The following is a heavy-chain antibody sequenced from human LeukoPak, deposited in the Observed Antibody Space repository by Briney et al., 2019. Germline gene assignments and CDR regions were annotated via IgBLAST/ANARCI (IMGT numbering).Heavy chain of an antibody. CDR1: GFTFSSYA. CDR3: ARDGDMITFGGVIEPTAFDI. Sequence: QPGRSLRLSCAASGFTFSSYAMHWVRQAPGKGLEWVAVISYDGSNKYYADSVKGRFTISRDYSKNTLYLQMNSLRAEDTAVYYCARDGDMITFGGVIEPTAFDIWGQGTMVTVSS. D-gene: IGHD3-16*02. J-gene: IGHJ3*02. CDR2: ISYDGSNK. V-gene: IGHV3-30-3*01.